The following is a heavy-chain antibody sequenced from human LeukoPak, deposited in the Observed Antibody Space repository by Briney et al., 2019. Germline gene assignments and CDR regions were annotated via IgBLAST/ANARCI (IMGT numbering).Heavy chain of an antibody. Sequence: PGGSLRLSCVVSGFTISSYAMSWVRQAPGKGLEWVSYISSSSSTIYYADSVKGRFTISRDNAKNSLYLQMNSLRAEDTAVYYCARGPHYYDSSGYFQNFDYWGQGTLVTVSS. CDR3: ARGPHYYDSSGYFQNFDY. CDR1: GFTISSYA. CDR2: ISSSSSTI. V-gene: IGHV3-48*01. D-gene: IGHD3-22*01. J-gene: IGHJ4*02.